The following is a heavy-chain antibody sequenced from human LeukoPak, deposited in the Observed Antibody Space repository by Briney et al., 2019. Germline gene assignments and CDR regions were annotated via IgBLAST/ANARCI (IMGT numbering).Heavy chain of an antibody. Sequence: GGSLRLSCAASGFTFSSYWMSWVRQAPGKGLEWVANIKQDGSEKYYVDSVKGRFTISRDNAKNSLYLQVNSLRAEDTAVYYCARDFYALPMDVWGKGTTVTVSS. CDR2: IKQDGSEK. CDR3: ARDFYALPMDV. CDR1: GFTFSSYW. J-gene: IGHJ6*03. D-gene: IGHD3-16*01. V-gene: IGHV3-7*01.